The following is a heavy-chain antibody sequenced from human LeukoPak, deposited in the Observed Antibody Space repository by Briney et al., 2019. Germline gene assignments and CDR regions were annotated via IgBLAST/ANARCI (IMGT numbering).Heavy chain of an antibody. V-gene: IGHV4-39*07. CDR3: ARWGRFLEWSHTAPNDY. D-gene: IGHD3-3*01. J-gene: IGHJ4*02. CDR2: IYYTGST. CDR1: GGSISTSSYY. Sequence: SEALSLTCTVSGGSISTSSYYWGWIRQPPGKGLEWIGSIYYTGSTYYNPSLKSRDTISVDTSKNQFSLKLSSVTAADTAVYYCARWGRFLEWSHTAPNDYWGQGTLVTVSS.